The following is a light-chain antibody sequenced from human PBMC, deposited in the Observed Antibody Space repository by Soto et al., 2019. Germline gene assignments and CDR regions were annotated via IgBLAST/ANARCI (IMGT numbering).Light chain of an antibody. CDR2: GAS. V-gene: IGKV3-15*01. CDR3: QQYSNWPLT. J-gene: IGKJ4*01. Sequence: EIVMTQSRATLSVSPGERATLSCRASQSVHSNLAWYQQKPGQAPRLLIYGASTRATGVPARFSGSGSGTEFSLTVSSLQSEDFAVYYCQQYSNWPLTFGGGTKVEIK. CDR1: QSVHSN.